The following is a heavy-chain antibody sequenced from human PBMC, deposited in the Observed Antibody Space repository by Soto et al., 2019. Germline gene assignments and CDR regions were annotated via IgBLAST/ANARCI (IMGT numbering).Heavy chain of an antibody. V-gene: IGHV4-59*08. CDR2: IYYSGST. Sequence: QVQLQESGPGLVKPSETLSLTCTVSGGSISSYYWSWIRQPPGKGLEWIGYIYYSGSTNYNPSLKSRVTISVDTSKNQFSLKLSSVTAADTAVYYCARSTAMGADYWGQGTLVTVSS. CDR1: GGSISSYY. CDR3: ARSTAMGADY. J-gene: IGHJ4*02. D-gene: IGHD5-18*01.